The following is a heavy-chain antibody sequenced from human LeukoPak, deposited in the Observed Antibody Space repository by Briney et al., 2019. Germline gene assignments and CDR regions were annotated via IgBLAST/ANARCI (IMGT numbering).Heavy chain of an antibody. V-gene: IGHV3-66*01. CDR2: IYSGGST. J-gene: IGHJ3*02. CDR1: GFTVSSNY. D-gene: IGHD2-15*01. CDR3: ARAIAVVAAKGDAFDI. Sequence: GGSLRLSCAASGFTVSSNYMSWVRQAPGKGLEWVSVIYSGGSTYYADSVKGRFTISRDNSKNTLYLQMNSLRAEDTAVYYCARAIAVVAAKGDAFDIWGQGTMVTVSS.